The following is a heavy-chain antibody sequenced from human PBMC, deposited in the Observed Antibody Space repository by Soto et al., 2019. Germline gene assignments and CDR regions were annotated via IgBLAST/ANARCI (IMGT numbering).Heavy chain of an antibody. CDR2: INPHTGTT. Sequence: QIQLMQSGPAVEKPGASVRVSCTASGYTFKSSGITWVRQAPGQGLEWLGWINPHTGTTKSLQRLQDRINMTTDTSSNTAYLDVRSLRSDDTAIYFCARGRAAVFAPAHFVYYGLDLWGQGTSVTVSS. J-gene: IGHJ6*02. V-gene: IGHV1-18*01. CDR1: GYTFKSSG. D-gene: IGHD3-3*01. CDR3: ARGRAAVFAPAHFVYYGLDL.